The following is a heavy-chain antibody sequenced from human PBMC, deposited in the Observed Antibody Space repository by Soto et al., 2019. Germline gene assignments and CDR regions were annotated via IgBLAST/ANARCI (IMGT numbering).Heavy chain of an antibody. V-gene: IGHV3-23*01. CDR3: AKVSGWSNNYYYYGMDV. D-gene: IGHD6-19*01. CDR2: ISGSGGST. CDR1: GFTFSSYA. J-gene: IGHJ6*02. Sequence: GGSLRLSCAASGFTFSSYAMSWVRQAPGKGLEWVSAISGSGGSTYYADSVKGRFTISRDNSKNTLYLQMNSLRAEDTAVYYGAKVSGWSNNYYYYGMDVWGQGTTVTVSS.